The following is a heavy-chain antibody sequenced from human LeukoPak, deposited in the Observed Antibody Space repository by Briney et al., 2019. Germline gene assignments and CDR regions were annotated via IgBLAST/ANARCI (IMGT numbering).Heavy chain of an antibody. CDR1: GFAFSSFA. J-gene: IGHJ4*02. CDR3: AKGGYSGYDYY. V-gene: IGHV3-23*01. D-gene: IGHD5-12*01. Sequence: PGGSLRLSCAASGFAFSSFAMTWVRQAPGKGLEWVSTVSCNAGRTYYADFVKGRFTISGDNSKSTLHLQMNSLRAEDTAVYYCAKGGYSGYDYYWGQGTLVTVSS. CDR2: VSCNAGRT.